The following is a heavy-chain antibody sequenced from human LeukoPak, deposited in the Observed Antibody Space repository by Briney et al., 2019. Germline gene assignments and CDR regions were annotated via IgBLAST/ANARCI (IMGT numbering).Heavy chain of an antibody. Sequence: SETLSLTCAVYGGSLSGDYWSWIRQPPGRGLEWIGEINDSESTNYNPPLKSRVTVSVDTSKNQFSLKMNSVTAADTAVFYCARRVGRGRYYFDCWGQGALVTVST. CDR3: ARRVGRGRYYFDC. J-gene: IGHJ4*02. CDR1: GGSLSGDY. D-gene: IGHD3-16*01. CDR2: INDSEST. V-gene: IGHV4-34*01.